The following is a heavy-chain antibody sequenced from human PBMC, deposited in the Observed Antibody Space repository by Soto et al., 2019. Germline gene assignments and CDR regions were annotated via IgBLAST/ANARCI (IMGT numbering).Heavy chain of an antibody. CDR3: ARAYSSTLEDNYYYYGMDV. J-gene: IGHJ6*02. CDR2: INPNSGGT. V-gene: IGHV1-2*04. D-gene: IGHD6-13*01. Sequence: ASVKVSCKASGYTFTGYYMHWVRQAPGQGLDWMGWINPNSGGTNYAQKFQGWVTMTRDTSISTAYMELSRLRSDDTAVYYCARAYSSTLEDNYYYYGMDVWGQGTTVTVSS. CDR1: GYTFTGYY.